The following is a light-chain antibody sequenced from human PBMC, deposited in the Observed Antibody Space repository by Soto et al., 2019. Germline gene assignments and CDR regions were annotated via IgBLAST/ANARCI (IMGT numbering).Light chain of an antibody. CDR1: SSDVGGYNF. J-gene: IGLJ1*01. CDR2: DVS. V-gene: IGLV2-11*01. CDR3: CSNAGSYTYV. Sequence: QSVLTQPRSVSGSPGQSVTFSCTGTSSDVGGYNFVSWYQQHPGKAPKLMISDVSKRPSGVPDRFSGSKSGNTASLTISGLQAEDEADYYCCSNAGSYTYVFGTGTKVTVL.